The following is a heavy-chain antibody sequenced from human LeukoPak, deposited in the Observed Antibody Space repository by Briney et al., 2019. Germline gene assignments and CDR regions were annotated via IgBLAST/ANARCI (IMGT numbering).Heavy chain of an antibody. D-gene: IGHD3-16*01. V-gene: IGHV4-59*01. Sequence: PSETLSLTCSVSGGSISSYYWSWIRQPPGKGLEWIGYMHYSGSTNYNPSLKSRVTISLNTSKNQFSLKLSSVTAADTAVYYCARVNKIWGYFDYWGRGTLVTVSS. CDR3: ARVNKIWGYFDY. CDR1: GGSISSYY. J-gene: IGHJ4*02. CDR2: MHYSGST.